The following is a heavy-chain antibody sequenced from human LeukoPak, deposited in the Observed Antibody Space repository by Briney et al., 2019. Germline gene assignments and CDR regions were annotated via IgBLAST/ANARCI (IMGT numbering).Heavy chain of an antibody. CDR3: ARAGVELQSDY. V-gene: IGHV3-20*04. J-gene: IGHJ4*02. CDR1: GFTFDDYG. CDR2: INWNGGST. Sequence: GGSLRLSCAASGFTFDDYGMSWVRQAPGQGLEWVSGINWNGGSTGYADSVKGRFTISRDNAKNSLYLQMNSLRAEDTALYYCARAGVELQSDYWGQGTLVTVSS. D-gene: IGHD1-26*01.